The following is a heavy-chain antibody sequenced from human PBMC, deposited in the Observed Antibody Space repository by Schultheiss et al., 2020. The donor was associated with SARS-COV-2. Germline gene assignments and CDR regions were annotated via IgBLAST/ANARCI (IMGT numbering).Heavy chain of an antibody. Sequence: ETLSLTCAVSGGSISSSNWWSWVRQPPGKGLEWVSSISSSSSYIYYADSVKGRFTISRDNAKNSLYLQMNSLRADDTAVYYCARDSPAAQYIFYALDIWGQGTTVTVSS. V-gene: IGHV3-21*04. D-gene: IGHD6-13*01. CDR2: ISSSSSYI. CDR3: ARDSPAAQYIFYALDI. J-gene: IGHJ6*02. CDR1: GGSISSSN.